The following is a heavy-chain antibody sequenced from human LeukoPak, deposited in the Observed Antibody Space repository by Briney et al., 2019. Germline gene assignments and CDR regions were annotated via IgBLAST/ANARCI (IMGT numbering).Heavy chain of an antibody. CDR1: GFTFSDYA. CDR3: TTDPETLFDP. CDR2: IGGNGVTT. V-gene: IGHV3-23*01. J-gene: IGHJ5*02. Sequence: GGSLRLSCEASGFTFSDYAMRWVRQAPGKGLEWVSSIGGNGVTTHYADSVKGRFTISRDNPKNTLYLQMNSLKTEDTAVYYCTTDPETLFDPWGQGTLVTVSS.